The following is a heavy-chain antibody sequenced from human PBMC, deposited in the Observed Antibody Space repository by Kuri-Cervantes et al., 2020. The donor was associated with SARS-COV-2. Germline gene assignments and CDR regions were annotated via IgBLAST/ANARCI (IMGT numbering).Heavy chain of an antibody. D-gene: IGHD3-3*01. CDR1: GGSISSYY. Sequence: GSLRLSCTVSGGSISSYYWSWIRQPAGKGLEWIGRIYTSGSTNYNPSLKSRVTISVDTSKNQFSLKLSSVTAADTAVYYCARERYDFWSGYYRWFDPWGQGTLVTVSS. CDR2: IYTSGST. CDR3: ARERYDFWSGYYRWFDP. V-gene: IGHV4-4*07. J-gene: IGHJ5*02.